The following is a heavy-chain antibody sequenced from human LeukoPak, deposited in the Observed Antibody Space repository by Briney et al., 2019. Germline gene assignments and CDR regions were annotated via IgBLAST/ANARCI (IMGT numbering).Heavy chain of an antibody. CDR1: GFTFSSYG. J-gene: IGHJ4*02. Sequence: GGSLRLSCAASGFTFSSYGMSWVRQAPGKGLEWVSAISDSDSGGSTYYADSVKGRFTISRDNSKNTLYLQMNSLRAEDTAVYYCAKGANRWAFDYWGQGTLVTVSS. CDR2: ISDSDSGGST. CDR3: AKGANRWAFDY. V-gene: IGHV3-23*01. D-gene: IGHD1-26*01.